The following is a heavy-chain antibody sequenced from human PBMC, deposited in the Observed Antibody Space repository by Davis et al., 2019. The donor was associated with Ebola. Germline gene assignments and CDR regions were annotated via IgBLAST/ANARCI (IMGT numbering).Heavy chain of an antibody. J-gene: IGHJ4*02. D-gene: IGHD3-22*01. V-gene: IGHV4-59*02. CDR3: ARLVALYDDSGYAYFDY. CDR1: GGSVTSHY. CDR2: SHYSGST. Sequence: SETLSLTCTVSGGSVTSHYWSWIRQPPGKGLQWIGYSHYSGSTNYNPSLKSRVTISTDTSRSQFSLTLSSVTAADTAVYYCARLVALYDDSGYAYFDYWGLGTLVTVSS.